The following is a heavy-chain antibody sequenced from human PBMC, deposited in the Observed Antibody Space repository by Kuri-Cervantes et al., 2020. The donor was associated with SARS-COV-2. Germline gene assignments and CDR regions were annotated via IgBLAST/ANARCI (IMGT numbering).Heavy chain of an antibody. CDR3: ARKMDTAMVIDY. Sequence: SETLSLTCTVSGGSISSSSYYWGWIRQPPGKGLEWIGSIYYSGSTYYNPSLKSRVTISVDTSKNQFSLKLSSVTAADTAVYYCARKMDTAMVIDYWGQGTLVTVSS. CDR2: IYYSGST. CDR1: GGSISSSSYY. J-gene: IGHJ4*02. V-gene: IGHV4-39*01. D-gene: IGHD5-18*01.